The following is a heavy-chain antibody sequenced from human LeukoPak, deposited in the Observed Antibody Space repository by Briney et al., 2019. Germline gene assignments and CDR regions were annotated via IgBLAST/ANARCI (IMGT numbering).Heavy chain of an antibody. CDR3: ARDGKYQPRLIDY. CDR2: IVVGSGNT. V-gene: IGHV1-58*02. D-gene: IGHD2-2*01. CDR1: GFTFTSSA. J-gene: IGHJ4*02. Sequence: SVKVSCKASGFTFTSSAMQWVRQARGQRLEWIGWIVVGSGNTNYAQKFQERVTITRDMSTSTAYMELSSLRSEDTAVYYCARDGKYQPRLIDYWGQGTLVTVSS.